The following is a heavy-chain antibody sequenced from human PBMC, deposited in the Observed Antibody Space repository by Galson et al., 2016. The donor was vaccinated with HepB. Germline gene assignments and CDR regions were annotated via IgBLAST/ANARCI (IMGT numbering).Heavy chain of an antibody. CDR1: GFTFSDYY. Sequence: LRLSCAAPGFTFSDYYMSWIRQAPGKGLEWVSNISSSKRFIKYADSVKGRFTISRDNAKNSLYLEMNSLRAEDTAVYYCARDYGGYPGLFDYWGQGTLVTVSS. J-gene: IGHJ4*02. CDR2: ISSSKRFI. D-gene: IGHD4-17*01. CDR3: ARDYGGYPGLFDY. V-gene: IGHV3-11*06.